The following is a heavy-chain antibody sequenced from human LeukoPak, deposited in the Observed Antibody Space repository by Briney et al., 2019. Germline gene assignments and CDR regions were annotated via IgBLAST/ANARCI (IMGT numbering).Heavy chain of an antibody. CDR1: GFTFSSYS. J-gene: IGHJ4*02. V-gene: IGHV3-21*01. CDR3: ARDKMPVAGTHLFDY. Sequence: GGSLRLSCAASGFTFSSYSMNWVRQAPGKGLEWVSSISSSSSYIYYADSVKGRFTISRDNAKNSLYLQMNSLRAEDTAVYYCARDKMPVAGTHLFDYWGRGTLVTVSS. D-gene: IGHD1/OR15-1a*01. CDR2: ISSSSSYI.